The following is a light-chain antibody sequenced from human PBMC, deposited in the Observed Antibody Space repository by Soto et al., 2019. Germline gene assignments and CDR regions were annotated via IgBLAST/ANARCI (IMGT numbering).Light chain of an antibody. J-gene: IGKJ1*01. Sequence: IQVTQAPSSLSASVGDRVTITCRTSQDIRNDLGWYQQKPGKAPKLVIYGVFNLQSGVPSRFSGSGSGTEFTLTISSLQSEDFAVYYCQQYDNWPWTFGQGTKVDIK. V-gene: IGKV1-17*01. CDR2: GVF. CDR3: QQYDNWPWT. CDR1: QDIRND.